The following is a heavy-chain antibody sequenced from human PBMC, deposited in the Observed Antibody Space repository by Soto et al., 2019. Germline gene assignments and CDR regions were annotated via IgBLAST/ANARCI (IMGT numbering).Heavy chain of an antibody. CDR2: IITDGSYT. V-gene: IGHV3-74*01. CDR3: VRCSNDYYGVDY. D-gene: IGHD1-26*01. Sequence: EMQLVESGGGIVQPGGSLRLSCAASGFIFSSYWMHWVRQAPGKGLVWVSRIITDGSYTTYTDSVKGRFTISRDNAQNTLYLQMNSLRAEDTAIYYCVRCSNDYYGVDYWGQGTLVTVSS. CDR1: GFIFSSYW. J-gene: IGHJ4*02.